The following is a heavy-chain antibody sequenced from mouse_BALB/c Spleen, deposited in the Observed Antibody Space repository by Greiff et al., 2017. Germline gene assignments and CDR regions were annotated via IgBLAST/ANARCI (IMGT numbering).Heavy chain of an antibody. CDR3: ATYGNYDYAMDY. CDR1: GFSLTSYG. Sequence: QVQLQQSGPGLVAPSQSLSITCTVSGFSLTSYGVHWVRQPPGKGLEWLGVIWAGGSTNYNSALMSRLSISKDNSKSQVFFKMNSLQANDTAIYYCATYGNYDYAMDYWGQGTSVTVSS. V-gene: IGHV2-9*02. CDR2: IWAGGST. D-gene: IGHD2-10*02. J-gene: IGHJ4*01.